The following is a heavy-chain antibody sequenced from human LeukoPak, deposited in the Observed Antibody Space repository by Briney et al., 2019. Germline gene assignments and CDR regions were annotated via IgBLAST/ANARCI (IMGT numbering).Heavy chain of an antibody. CDR2: INPNSGGT. J-gene: IGHJ4*02. D-gene: IGHD4-17*01. Sequence: ASVKVSCKASGYTFTDYYIHWVRQAPGQGLEWMGWINPNSGGTNYAQKFQGRVTMTRDTSITTGYMDLSSLTSDDTAVYYCTRGTLTRGLDYWGQGTLVTVSS. V-gene: IGHV1-2*02. CDR1: GYTFTDYY. CDR3: TRGTLTRGLDY.